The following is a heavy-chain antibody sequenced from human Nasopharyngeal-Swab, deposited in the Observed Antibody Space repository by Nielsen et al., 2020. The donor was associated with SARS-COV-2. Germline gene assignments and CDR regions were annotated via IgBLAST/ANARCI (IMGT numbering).Heavy chain of an antibody. CDR3: ARGGSDL. CDR2: ISYDGSNK. CDR1: GFTFSSYA. Sequence: GESLKISCAASGFTFSSYAMHWVRQAPGKGQEWVAVISYDGSNKYYADSVKGRFTISRDNSKNTLYLQMNSLRAEDTAVYYCARGGSDLWGRGTLVTVSS. V-gene: IGHV3-30*04. J-gene: IGHJ2*01. D-gene: IGHD3-16*01.